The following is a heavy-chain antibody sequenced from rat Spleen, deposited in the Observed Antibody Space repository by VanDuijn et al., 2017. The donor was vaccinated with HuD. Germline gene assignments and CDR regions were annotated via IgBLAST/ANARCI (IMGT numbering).Heavy chain of an antibody. V-gene: IGHV5-7*01. CDR3: ARSDGVHYFLPFAD. CDR1: GLTFSNYY. CDR2: ISFDGTTT. Sequence: EVQLVESGGGLVQPGRSLKLSCAVSGLTFSNYYMAWVRQAPTKGLEWVATISFDGTTTYYRDSVKGRFTISRDNAKTTLYLQMDSLRSEDTATYFCARSDGVHYFLPFADWGQGSLVTVSS. J-gene: IGHJ3*01. D-gene: IGHD1-12*02.